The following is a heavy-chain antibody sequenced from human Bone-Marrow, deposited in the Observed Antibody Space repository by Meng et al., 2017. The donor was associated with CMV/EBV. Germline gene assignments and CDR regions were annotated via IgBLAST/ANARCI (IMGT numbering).Heavy chain of an antibody. V-gene: IGHV3-21*01. CDR1: GFTFDDYG. J-gene: IGHJ6*02. CDR2: ISSSSSYI. Sequence: GGSLRLSCAASGFTFDDYGMNWVRQAPGKGLEWVSSISSSSSYIYYADSVKGRFTISRDNAKNSLYLQMNSLRAEDTAVYYCARDESRPSDVWGQGTTVTVSS. D-gene: IGHD6-6*01. CDR3: ARDESRPSDV.